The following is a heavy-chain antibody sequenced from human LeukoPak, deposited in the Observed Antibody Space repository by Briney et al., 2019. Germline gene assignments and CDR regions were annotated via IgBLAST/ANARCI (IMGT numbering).Heavy chain of an antibody. V-gene: IGHV3-33*01. CDR3: ARDPGTLATYFDY. CDR2: IWYDGSKK. Sequence: GRSLRLSCAASGYSFSSYGMQWVRQAPGKGLEWVAVIWYDGSKKYYADPVKGRFTISRDDSKNTLYLQMNSLRAEDTAIYYCARDPGTLATYFDYWGPGTLVTVSS. J-gene: IGHJ4*02. CDR1: GYSFSSYG. D-gene: IGHD6-13*01.